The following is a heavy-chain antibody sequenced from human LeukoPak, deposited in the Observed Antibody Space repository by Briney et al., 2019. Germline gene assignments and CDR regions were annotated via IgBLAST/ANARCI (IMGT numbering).Heavy chain of an antibody. J-gene: IGHJ4*02. V-gene: IGHV3-23*01. D-gene: IGHD3-22*01. CDR1: GLTFSSYA. CDR2: ISGSGGST. CDR3: AKRPGYYDSSGYYFDY. Sequence: GGSLRLSCAASGLTFSSYAMSWVRQAPGKGLEWVSAISGSGGSTYYADSVKGRFTISRDNSKNTLYLQMNSLRAEDTAVYYCAKRPGYYDSSGYYFDYWGQGTLVTVSS.